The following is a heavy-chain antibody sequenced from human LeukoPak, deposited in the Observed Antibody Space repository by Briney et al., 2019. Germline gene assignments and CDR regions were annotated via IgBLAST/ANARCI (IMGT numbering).Heavy chain of an antibody. Sequence: GGSLRLSCVASGFTFSSYAMSWVRQAPGRGLEWVSAISGSGGSTYYADSVKGRFTISRDNSKNTLYLQMNSLRAEDTAVYYCARYCSSTSCSRGYYYYYGMDVWGQGTTVTVSS. CDR1: GFTFSSYA. V-gene: IGHV3-23*01. CDR3: ARYCSSTSCSRGYYYYYGMDV. D-gene: IGHD2-2*01. CDR2: ISGSGGST. J-gene: IGHJ6*02.